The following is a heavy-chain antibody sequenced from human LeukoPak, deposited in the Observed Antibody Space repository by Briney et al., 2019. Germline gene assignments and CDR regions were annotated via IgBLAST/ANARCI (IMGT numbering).Heavy chain of an antibody. CDR2: INPNSGGT. D-gene: IGHD3-10*01. CDR3: ARVYDSGSFSGV. V-gene: IGHV1-2*02. J-gene: IGHJ4*02. CDR1: GYTFTGYY. Sequence: ASVKVSCKGSGYTFTGYYMHWVRQAPGQGLEWMGWINPNSGGTNYAQKFQGRVTMTRDTSISTAYMELSRLRSDDTAVYYCARVYDSGSFSGVWGQGTLVTVSS.